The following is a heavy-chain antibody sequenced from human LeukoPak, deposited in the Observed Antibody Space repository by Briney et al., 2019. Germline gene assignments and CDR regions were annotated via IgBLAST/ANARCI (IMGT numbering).Heavy chain of an antibody. V-gene: IGHV3-7*04. J-gene: IGHJ4*02. CDR2: IKQDGSKK. Sequence: GGSLRLSCVASGFPFSSYWMTWVRQAPGKGLERVANIKQDGSKKSYVDSVKGRFTISRDNAKNSLYLQMNSLRAEDTAIYYCTRVGYIDEGIDYWGQGTLVAVSS. CDR1: GFPFSSYW. D-gene: IGHD5-24*01. CDR3: TRVGYIDEGIDY.